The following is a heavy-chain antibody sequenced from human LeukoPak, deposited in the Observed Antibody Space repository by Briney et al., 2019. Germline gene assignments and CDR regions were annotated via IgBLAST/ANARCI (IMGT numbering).Heavy chain of an antibody. CDR3: ARHRQWLEGAFDI. Sequence: SETLSLTCTVSGGSISSSSYYWGWIRQPPGKGLEWIGSIYYSGSTYYNPSLKSRVTISVDTSKNQFSLKLSSVTAADTAVYYCARHRQWLEGAFDIWGQGTMVTVSS. J-gene: IGHJ3*02. CDR1: GGSISSSSYY. V-gene: IGHV4-39*07. D-gene: IGHD6-19*01. CDR2: IYYSGST.